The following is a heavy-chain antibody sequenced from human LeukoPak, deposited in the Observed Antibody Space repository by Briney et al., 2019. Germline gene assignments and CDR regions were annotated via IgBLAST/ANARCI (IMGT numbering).Heavy chain of an antibody. J-gene: IGHJ4*02. CDR3: ARGTTHAVYYYDSSGTFDY. V-gene: IGHV1-2*02. CDR1: GYTFTGYY. CDR2: INPNSGGT. D-gene: IGHD3-22*01. Sequence: ASVKVSCKASGYTFTGYYMHWVRQAPGQGLEWMGWINPNSGGTNYAQKFQGRVTMTRDTSISTAYMELSRLRSDDTAVYYCARGTTHAVYYYDSSGTFDYWGQGTLVTVSS.